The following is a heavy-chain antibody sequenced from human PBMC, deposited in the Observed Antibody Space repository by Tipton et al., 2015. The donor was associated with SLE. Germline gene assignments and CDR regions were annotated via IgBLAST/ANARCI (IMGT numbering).Heavy chain of an antibody. CDR2: VNHSGFS. D-gene: IGHD6-13*01. CDR1: GGSFSGYY. Sequence: TLSLTCAVYGGSFSGYYWSWIRQPPGKGLEWIGEVNHSGFSNYNPSLKSRVSISVDTSKNQFSLNLNSVAAADTAVYYCARGRVVARPRSSSRYGGFDSWGQGTPVTVSS. V-gene: IGHV4-34*01. CDR3: ARGRVVARPRSSSRYGGFDS. J-gene: IGHJ4*02.